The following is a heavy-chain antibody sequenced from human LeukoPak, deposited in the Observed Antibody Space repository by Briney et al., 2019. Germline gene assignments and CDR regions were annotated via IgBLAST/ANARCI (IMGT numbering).Heavy chain of an antibody. Sequence: GASVKVSCKASGYTFTGYYMHWVRQAPGQGLEWMGWINPNSGGTNYAQKFQGRVTMTRDTSISTAYMELSRLRSDDTAVYYCAYGSRSYYNRLYGMDVWGQGTTVTVSS. J-gene: IGHJ6*02. V-gene: IGHV1-2*02. CDR2: INPNSGGT. D-gene: IGHD3-10*01. CDR3: AYGSRSYYNRLYGMDV. CDR1: GYTFTGYY.